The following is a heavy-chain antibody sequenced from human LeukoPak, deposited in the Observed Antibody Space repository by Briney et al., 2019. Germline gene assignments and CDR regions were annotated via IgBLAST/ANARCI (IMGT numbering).Heavy chain of an antibody. CDR2: TRNKANSYTT. CDR1: GFTFSDHY. CDR3: AREQNSGSYYVGYYYYGMDV. V-gene: IGHV3-72*01. D-gene: IGHD1-26*01. J-gene: IGHJ6*02. Sequence: PGGSLRLSCAASGFTFSDHYMDWVRQAPGKGLEWVGRTRNKANSYTTEYAASVKGRFTISRDDSKNSLYLQMNSLKTEDTAVYYCAREQNSGSYYVGYYYYGMDVWGQGTTVTVSS.